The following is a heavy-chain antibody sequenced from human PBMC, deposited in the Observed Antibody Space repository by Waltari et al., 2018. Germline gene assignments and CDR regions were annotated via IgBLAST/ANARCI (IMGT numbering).Heavy chain of an antibody. CDR1: GDPFSIYT. V-gene: IGHV1-69*08. CDR2: IVPMHGVT. J-gene: IGHJ5*02. CDR3: ARDRAYYNWFDP. D-gene: IGHD1-26*01. Sequence: QVQLVQSGAEVKKPGSSVKVSCKASGDPFSIYTITWVRKAPGQGLEWMGRIVPMHGVTDYAQKFQGRVTITADTSTSTAYMEVTSLTSEDTAVYYCARDRAYYNWFDPWGQGTLVIVSS.